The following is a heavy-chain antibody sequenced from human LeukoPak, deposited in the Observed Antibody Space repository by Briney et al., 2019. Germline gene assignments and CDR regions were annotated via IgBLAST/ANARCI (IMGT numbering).Heavy chain of an antibody. CDR2: ISAYNGNT. J-gene: IGHJ6*02. CDR3: ARTGVLMDYYYGMDV. V-gene: IGHV1-18*01. D-gene: IGHD2-8*01. Sequence: ASVNVSCMASGYTLTSYGISWVRQAPGQGLEWMGWISAYNGNTNYAQKLQGRVTMTTDTSTSTAYMEPRSLRSDDTAVYYCARTGVLMDYYYGMDVWGQGTTVTVSS. CDR1: GYTLTSYG.